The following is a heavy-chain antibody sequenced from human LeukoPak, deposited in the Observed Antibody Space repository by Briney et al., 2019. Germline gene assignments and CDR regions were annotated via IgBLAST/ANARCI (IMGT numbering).Heavy chain of an antibody. CDR2: ISTYNGNT. Sequence: VKDSCKASRCTVTSYGISWVRQAPGRGLEGMGWISTYNGNTNYVQKLQGRVTMTTDTSTSTAYMELRSPGSDAPAVYYCAGTLRGRDVGVFDYWGQGTLVTVSS. CDR3: AGTLRGRDVGVFDY. V-gene: IGHV1-18*01. D-gene: IGHD3-16*01. J-gene: IGHJ4*02. CDR1: RCTVTSYG.